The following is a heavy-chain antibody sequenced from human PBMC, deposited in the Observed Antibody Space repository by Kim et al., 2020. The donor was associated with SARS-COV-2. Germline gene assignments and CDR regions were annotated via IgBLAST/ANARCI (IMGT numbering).Heavy chain of an antibody. J-gene: IGHJ4*02. V-gene: IGHV3-21*01. Sequence: ADSVKGRFTISRDNAKNSLYLKMNSLRAEDTAVYYCARAGGDYGDYYFDYWGQGTLVTVSS. CDR3: ARAGGDYGDYYFDY. D-gene: IGHD4-17*01.